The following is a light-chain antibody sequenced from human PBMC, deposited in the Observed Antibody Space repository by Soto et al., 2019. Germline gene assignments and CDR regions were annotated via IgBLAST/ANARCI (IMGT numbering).Light chain of an antibody. CDR1: QSVSSSY. V-gene: IGKV3-20*01. J-gene: IGKJ5*01. CDR2: GAS. Sequence: EIVVTQSPCTLSLSPVERSTLSCRASQSVSSSYLAWYQQKPGQAPRLLIYGASSRATGIPDRFSGSGSGTDFTLTISRLEPEDFAVYYCQQYGSSRITFGQGTRLEIK. CDR3: QQYGSSRIT.